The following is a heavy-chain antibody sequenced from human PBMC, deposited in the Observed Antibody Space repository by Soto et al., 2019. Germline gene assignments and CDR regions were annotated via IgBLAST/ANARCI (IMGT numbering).Heavy chain of an antibody. CDR3: AKDCDCGSINCPDV. Sequence: EVQLLESGGGLVQPGGSLRLSCAASGFTFSSYAMSWVRQAPGKGLEWVSSISGSGGSTYYANSVKGRFTISRDNSKNTLYLKMNSLRAEDTAVYYCAKDCDCGSINCPDVWGQGTLVTVSS. CDR2: ISGSGGST. D-gene: IGHD2-2*01. V-gene: IGHV3-23*01. J-gene: IGHJ4*02. CDR1: GFTFSSYA.